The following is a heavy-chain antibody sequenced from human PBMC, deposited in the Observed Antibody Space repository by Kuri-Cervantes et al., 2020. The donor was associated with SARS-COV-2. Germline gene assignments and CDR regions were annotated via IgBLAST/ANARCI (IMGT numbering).Heavy chain of an antibody. CDR3: ATDRDGFHDF. CDR1: GFNFSRSD. V-gene: IGHV3-30*03. Sequence: GGSLRLSCSASGFNFSRSDMHWVRQAPGKGLEWVAVISYDGKKKRCMASGKGRFTISRDNSQNTLYLQMQSLRSEDTGMYYCATDRDGFHDFWGQGTRVTVSS. CDR2: ISYDGKKK. D-gene: IGHD3-10*01. J-gene: IGHJ4*02.